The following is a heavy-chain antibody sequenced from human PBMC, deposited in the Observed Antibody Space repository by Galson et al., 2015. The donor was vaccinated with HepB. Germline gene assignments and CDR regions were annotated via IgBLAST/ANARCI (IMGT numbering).Heavy chain of an antibody. CDR1: GFTFSDYY. J-gene: IGHJ4*02. CDR3: ARVRRIVAAAGWDFDY. V-gene: IGHV3-11*05. CDR2: ISSSSSYT. Sequence: SLRLSCAASGFTFSDYYMSWIRQAPGKGLEWVSYISSSSSYTNYADSVKGRLTISRDNAKNSLYLQMNSLRAEDTAVYYCARVRRIVAAAGWDFDYWGQGTLVTVSS. D-gene: IGHD6-13*01.